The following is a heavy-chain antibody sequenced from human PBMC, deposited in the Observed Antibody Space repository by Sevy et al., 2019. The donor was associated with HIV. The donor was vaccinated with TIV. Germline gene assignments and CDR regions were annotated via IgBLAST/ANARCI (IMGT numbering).Heavy chain of an antibody. D-gene: IGHD6-13*01. CDR3: AKDRTTGIAAAGTPFDY. CDR2: ISYDGSNK. CDR1: GFTFSSYG. V-gene: IGHV3-30*18. Sequence: GGSLRLSCAASGFTFSSYGMHWVRQAPGKGLEWVAVISYDGSNKYYADSVKGRFTISRDNSKKTRYLQMNSLRAEDTAVYYCAKDRTTGIAAAGTPFDYLGQGTLVTVSS. J-gene: IGHJ4*02.